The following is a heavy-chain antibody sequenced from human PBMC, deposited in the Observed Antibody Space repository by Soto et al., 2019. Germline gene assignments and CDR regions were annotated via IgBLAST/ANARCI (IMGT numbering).Heavy chain of an antibody. V-gene: IGHV3-9*01. D-gene: IGHD3-10*01. CDR2: ISWNSGSI. J-gene: IGHJ6*02. CDR1: GFTFDDYA. Sequence: PGGSLRLSCAASGFTFDDYAMHWVRQAPGKGLEWVSGISWNSGSIGYADSVKGRFTISRDNAKNSLYLQMNSLRAEDTALYYCAKDGGVLLWLPHYGMDVWGQGTTVTVSS. CDR3: AKDGGVLLWLPHYGMDV.